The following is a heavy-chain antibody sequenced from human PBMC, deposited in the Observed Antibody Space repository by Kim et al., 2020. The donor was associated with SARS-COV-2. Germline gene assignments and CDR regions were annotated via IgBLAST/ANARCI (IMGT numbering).Heavy chain of an antibody. CDR1: GGSVSSGSYY. CDR2: IYYSGST. J-gene: IGHJ3*02. Sequence: SETLSLTCTVSGGSVSSGSYYWSWIRQPPGKGLEWIAYIYYSGSTNYNPSLKSRVTISLDTSKNQFSLKLSSVTAADTAVYYCARDLGGSSDAFDIWAQGTMVTVSS. CDR3: ARDLGGSSDAFDI. V-gene: IGHV4-61*01.